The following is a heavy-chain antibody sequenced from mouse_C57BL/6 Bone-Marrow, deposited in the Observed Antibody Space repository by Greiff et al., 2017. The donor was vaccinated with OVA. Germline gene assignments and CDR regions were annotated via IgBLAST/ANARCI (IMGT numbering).Heavy chain of an antibody. CDR2: INPNNGGT. V-gene: IGHV1-18*01. D-gene: IGHD1-1*01. CDR3: ARSDYGSSGGAMDY. CDR1: GYTFTDYN. J-gene: IGHJ4*01. Sequence: VQLQQSGPELVKPGASVKIPCKASGYTFTDYNMDWVKQSHGKSLEWIGDINPNNGGTIYNQKFKGKATLTVDKSSSTAYMELRSLTSEDTAVYYCARSDYGSSGGAMDYWGQGTSVTVSS.